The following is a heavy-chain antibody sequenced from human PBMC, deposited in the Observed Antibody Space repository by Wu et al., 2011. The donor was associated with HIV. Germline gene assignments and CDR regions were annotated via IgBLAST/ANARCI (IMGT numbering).Heavy chain of an antibody. CDR1: EYTFTGYD. J-gene: IGHJ4*02. Sequence: QVQXVQSGAEVKKPGASVKLSCKASEYTFTGYDINWVRQAAGQGLEWMGWMNPNSGNTGYAQKFQGRVTMTRNTSIDTAYMELSGLRFDDTAVYYCARSWGGTVIYDYWGQGALVTVFS. CDR3: ARSWGGTVIYDY. D-gene: IGHD3-16*01. V-gene: IGHV1-8*02. CDR2: MNPNSGNT.